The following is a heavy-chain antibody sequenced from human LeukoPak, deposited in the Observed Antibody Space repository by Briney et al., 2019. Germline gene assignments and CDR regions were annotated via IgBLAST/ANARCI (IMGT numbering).Heavy chain of an antibody. CDR3: ARGDVYNDY. CDR1: GYTFTAYY. D-gene: IGHD5-24*01. V-gene: IGHV1-2*02. J-gene: IGHJ4*02. Sequence: ASVKVSFKASGYTFTAYYIYWVRQAPGQGLEWMGWINPNSGDTNYAQKFQGRVAMAWDTSISTAYMDLLKLTSDDTAVYYCARGDVYNDYWGQGTLVTVSS. CDR2: INPNSGDT.